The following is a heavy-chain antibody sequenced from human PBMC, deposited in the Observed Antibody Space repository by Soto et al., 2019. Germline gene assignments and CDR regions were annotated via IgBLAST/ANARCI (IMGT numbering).Heavy chain of an antibody. D-gene: IGHD3-22*01. CDR3: ARGPAYSYDSSGYYPH. CDR1: VYSFASYG. CDR2: ISAYNGNT. V-gene: IGHV1-18*04. Sequence: VSRVTVSCKASVYSFASYGISWVRQAPGQGLEWMGWISAYNGNTNYAQKLQGRVTMTTDTSTSTAYMELRSLRSDDTAVYYFARGPAYSYDSSGYYPHWGQGTLVTVSS. J-gene: IGHJ4*02.